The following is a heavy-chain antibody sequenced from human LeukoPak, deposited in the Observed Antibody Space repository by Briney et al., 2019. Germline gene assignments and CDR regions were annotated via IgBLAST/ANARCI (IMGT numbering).Heavy chain of an antibody. CDR3: ARDLPNYYDSSGYDDAFDI. Sequence: PGGSLRLSCAASGLTFSSYWMSWVRQAPGKGLEWVANIKQDGSEKYYVDSVKGRFTISRDNAKNSLYLQMNSLRAEDTAVYYCARDLPNYYDSSGYDDAFDIWGQGTMVTVSS. CDR2: IKQDGSEK. V-gene: IGHV3-7*01. J-gene: IGHJ3*02. CDR1: GLTFSSYW. D-gene: IGHD3-22*01.